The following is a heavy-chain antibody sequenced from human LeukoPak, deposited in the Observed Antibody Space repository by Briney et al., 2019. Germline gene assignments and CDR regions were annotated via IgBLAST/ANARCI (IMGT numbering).Heavy chain of an antibody. CDR2: IRGRAHGGRT. CDR3: TRGAVNDYGDGQFFQY. CDR1: GFSFSDYA. J-gene: IGHJ1*01. D-gene: IGHD4-17*01. Sequence: GGSLRLSCAASGFSFSDYAISWVRQTPEKGLEWVGFIRGRAHGGRTEYAASVKGRFSISRDDYTSIAYRQMNSLEMEDTAVYYCTRGAVNDYGDGQFFQYWGQGTLVTVSS. V-gene: IGHV3-49*04.